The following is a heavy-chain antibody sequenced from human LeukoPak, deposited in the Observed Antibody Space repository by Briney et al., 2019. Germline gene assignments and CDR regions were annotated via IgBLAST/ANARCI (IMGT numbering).Heavy chain of an antibody. D-gene: IGHD6-13*01. CDR2: IYYSGGT. V-gene: IGHV4-59*01. CDR3: ARGSIAAAGTLNWFDP. J-gene: IGHJ5*02. CDR1: GGSISSYY. Sequence: SETLSLTCTVSGGSISSYYWSWIRQPPGKGLEWIGYIYYSGGTNYNPSLKSRVTISVDTSKNQFSLKLSSVTAADTAVYYCARGSIAAAGTLNWFDPWGQGTLVTVSS.